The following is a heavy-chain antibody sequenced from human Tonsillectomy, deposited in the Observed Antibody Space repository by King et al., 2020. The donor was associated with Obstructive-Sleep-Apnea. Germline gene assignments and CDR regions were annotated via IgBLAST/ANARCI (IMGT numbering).Heavy chain of an antibody. V-gene: IGHV3-30-3*01. Sequence: HVQLVQSGGGVVQPGRSLRLSCAASGFTFSSYSMHWVRQAPGKGLEWVAVISYDGSNTYYADSVKGRFTISRDNSKNTLYLQMNSLRAEDTAVYYCARVRGLVPAAMSYYYYGMDVWGQGTTVTVSS. J-gene: IGHJ6*02. CDR2: ISYDGSNT. D-gene: IGHD2-2*01. CDR1: GFTFSSYS. CDR3: ARVRGLVPAAMSYYYYGMDV.